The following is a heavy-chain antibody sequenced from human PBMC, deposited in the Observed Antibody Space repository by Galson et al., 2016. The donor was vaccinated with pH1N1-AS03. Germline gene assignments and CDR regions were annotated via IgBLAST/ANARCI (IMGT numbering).Heavy chain of an antibody. CDR1: GFTFSSYW. CDR3: ARGRYSAFDI. J-gene: IGHJ3*02. V-gene: IGHV3-74*01. CDR2: IDSDGSNT. D-gene: IGHD1-1*01. Sequence: SLRLSCAASGFTFSSYWMHWVRHLPGKGLVWVSGIDSDGSNTYYADSVRGRFTISRDNAKNTLYLQMNSLRAEDTAVYYCARGRYSAFDIWGQGTMVTVSS.